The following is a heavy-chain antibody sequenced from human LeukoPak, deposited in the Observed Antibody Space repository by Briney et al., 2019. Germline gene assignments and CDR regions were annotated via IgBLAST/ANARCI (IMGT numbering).Heavy chain of an antibody. CDR3: ARVIYGCHGD. CDR2: ISSSGSTI. V-gene: IGHV3-48*03. Sequence: GGSLRLSCAASGFTFSSYEMNLVRQAPGKGLEWVSYISSSGSTIYYADSVKGRFTISRDNAKNSLYLQMNSLRAEDTAVYYCARVIYGCHGDWGQGTLVTVSS. CDR1: GFTFSSYE. J-gene: IGHJ4*02. D-gene: IGHD4-17*01.